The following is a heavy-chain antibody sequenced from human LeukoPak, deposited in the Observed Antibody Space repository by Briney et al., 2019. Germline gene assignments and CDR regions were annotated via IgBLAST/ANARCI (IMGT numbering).Heavy chain of an antibody. CDR2: IFHNGNN. V-gene: IGHV4-38-2*02. J-gene: IGHJ3*02. CDR3: ARVPPYYYDSSGHFVSAFDI. D-gene: IGHD3-22*01. Sequence: SETLSLTCTVSGYFITTGYHWGWIRQPPGKGLEWIGYIFHNGNNYYNPSLKSRVTISVDTSRNQFSLKLRSMTAADTAVYFCARVPPYYYDSSGHFVSAFDIWGQGTMVTVSS. CDR1: GYFITTGYH.